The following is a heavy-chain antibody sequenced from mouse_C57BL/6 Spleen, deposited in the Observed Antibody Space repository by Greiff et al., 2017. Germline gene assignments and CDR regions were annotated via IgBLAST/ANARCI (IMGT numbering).Heavy chain of an antibody. CDR2: ISSGGSYT. V-gene: IGHV5-6*01. J-gene: IGHJ2*01. CDR3: ARQPTAQATLDY. CDR1: GFTFSSYG. D-gene: IGHD3-2*02. Sequence: EVQLQQSGGDLVKPGGSLKLSCAASGFTFSSYGMSWVRQTPDKRLEWVATISSGGSYTYYPDSVKGRFTISRDNAKNTLYLQMSSLKSEDTAMYYCARQPTAQATLDYWGQGTTLTVSS.